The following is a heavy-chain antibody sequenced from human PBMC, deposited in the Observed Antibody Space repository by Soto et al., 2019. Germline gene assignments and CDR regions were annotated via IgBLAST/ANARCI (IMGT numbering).Heavy chain of an antibody. Sequence: PGGSLRLSCAASRFTVGSGYVSWVRQAPGKGPEWVSSISGSGGSTYHADSVKGRFTIFRDNSKNTLYLQMNSLSTEDTAVYYCAKELLLVPDHWFDPWGQGTLVTVSS. V-gene: IGHV3-23*01. CDR1: RFTVGSGY. D-gene: IGHD2-8*02. CDR2: ISGSGGST. J-gene: IGHJ5*02. CDR3: AKELLLVPDHWFDP.